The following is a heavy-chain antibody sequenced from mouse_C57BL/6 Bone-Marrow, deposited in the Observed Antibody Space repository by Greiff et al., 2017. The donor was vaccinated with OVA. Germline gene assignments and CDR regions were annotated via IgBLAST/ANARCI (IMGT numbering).Heavy chain of an antibody. V-gene: IGHV1-50*01. Sequence: VQLQQPGAELVKPGASVKLSCKASGYTFTSYWMQWVKQRPGQGLEWIGEIDPSDSYTNYNQKFKGKAALTVDTSSSTAYMQLSSRTSEDSAVYYCARTTTVVNYWGQGTTLTVSS. CDR1: GYTFTSYW. CDR3: ARTTTVVNY. D-gene: IGHD1-1*01. CDR2: IDPSDSYT. J-gene: IGHJ2*01.